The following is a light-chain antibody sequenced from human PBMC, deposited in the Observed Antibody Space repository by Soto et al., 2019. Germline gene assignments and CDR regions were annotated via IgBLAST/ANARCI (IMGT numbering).Light chain of an antibody. CDR3: QQFNNYIT. J-gene: IGKJ5*01. CDR1: QGIRND. Sequence: DIQMTQSPSSLCASVGDIVTITGRASQGIRNDLGWYQQKPGKAPKRLIYAASSLQSGVPSRFSGSGSGTDFTLTISSLQPEDFATYYCQQFNNYITFGQGTRLEIK. V-gene: IGKV1-17*01. CDR2: AAS.